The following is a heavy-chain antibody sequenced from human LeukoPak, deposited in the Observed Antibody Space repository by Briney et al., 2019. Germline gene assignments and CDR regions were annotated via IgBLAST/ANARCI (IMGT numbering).Heavy chain of an antibody. D-gene: IGHD2-15*01. CDR3: AKGDCSGGDCYSGFDY. Sequence: GVSLRLSCAASGFTFSTYAMSWVRQAPGKGLEWVSAISGGGGGSTFYADSVQGRFTISRDNSKNTLYLQMNSLRAEDTAIYYCAKGDCSGGDCYSGFDYWGQGALVTVSS. CDR1: GFTFSTYA. J-gene: IGHJ4*02. V-gene: IGHV3-23*01. CDR2: ISGGGGGST.